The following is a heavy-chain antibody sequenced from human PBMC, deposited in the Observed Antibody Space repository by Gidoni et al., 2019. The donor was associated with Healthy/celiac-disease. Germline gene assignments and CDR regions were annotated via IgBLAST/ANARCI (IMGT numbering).Heavy chain of an antibody. CDR3: AKDSSGWLQDYFDY. Sequence: EVQLVESGGGLVQPGRSLRLSCAASGFTFDDYAMHWVRQAPGQGLEWVSGISWNSGSIGYADSVKGRFTISRDNAKNSLYLQMNSLRAEDTALYYCAKDSSGWLQDYFDYWGQGTLVTVSS. CDR1: GFTFDDYA. V-gene: IGHV3-9*01. D-gene: IGHD6-19*01. CDR2: ISWNSGSI. J-gene: IGHJ4*02.